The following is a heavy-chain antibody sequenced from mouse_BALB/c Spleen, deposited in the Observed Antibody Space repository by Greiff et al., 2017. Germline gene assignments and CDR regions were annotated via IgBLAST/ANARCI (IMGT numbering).Heavy chain of an antibody. CDR2: INPYNGDT. D-gene: IGHD2-4*01. CDR1: GYSFTGYF. V-gene: IGHV1-20*02. Sequence: EVQLQQSGPELVKPGASVKISCRASGYSFTGYFMNWVMQSHGKSLEWIGRINPYNGDTFYNQKFKGKATLTVDKSSSTAHMELRSLASEDSAVYYCAGSSTMITNYFDYWGQGTTLTVSS. J-gene: IGHJ2*01. CDR3: AGSSTMITNYFDY.